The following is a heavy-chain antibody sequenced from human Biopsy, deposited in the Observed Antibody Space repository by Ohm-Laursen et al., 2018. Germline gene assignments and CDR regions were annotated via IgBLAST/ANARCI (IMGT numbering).Heavy chain of an antibody. Sequence: SETLSLTCTVSGGSMTGSSYYWGWIRQPPGKGLEWIGAVHYSGSPYYNPSLQSRVTLSVDTSKNLFPLKLSSVTAADAAIYYCARGGASDYWGRGTLVTVSS. CDR1: GGSMTGSSYY. D-gene: IGHD4/OR15-4a*01. CDR2: VHYSGSP. V-gene: IGHV4-39*06. CDR3: ARGGASDY. J-gene: IGHJ4*02.